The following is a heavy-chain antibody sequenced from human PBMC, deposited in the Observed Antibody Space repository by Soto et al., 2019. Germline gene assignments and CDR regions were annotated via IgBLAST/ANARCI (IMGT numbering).Heavy chain of an antibody. CDR1: GFTFGSYS. Sequence: VQLVETGGGLVKPGGSLRRSCAASGFTFGSYSMNWVRQAPGKGLEWVSSISSSSSYIYYADSVKGRFTISRDNAKNSLYLQMNSLRAEDTAVYYCARDQPGYSYGYGLGYWGQGTLVTVSS. V-gene: IGHV3-21*01. CDR2: ISSSSSYI. J-gene: IGHJ4*02. D-gene: IGHD5-18*01. CDR3: ARDQPGYSYGYGLGY.